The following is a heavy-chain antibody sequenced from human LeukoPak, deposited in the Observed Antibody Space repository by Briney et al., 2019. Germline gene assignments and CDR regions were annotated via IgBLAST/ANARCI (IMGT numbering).Heavy chain of an antibody. J-gene: IGHJ3*02. CDR2: IKQDGSEK. Sequence: GGSLRLSCAASGFTFSSYWMSWVRQAPGKGLEWVANIKQDGSEKYYVDSVKGRFSISRDNAKNSLYLQMSSVRAEDTAVYYCAYLNSHAFDIWGQGTVVTVSS. V-gene: IGHV3-7*01. D-gene: IGHD1-7*01. CDR1: GFTFSSYW. CDR3: AYLNSHAFDI.